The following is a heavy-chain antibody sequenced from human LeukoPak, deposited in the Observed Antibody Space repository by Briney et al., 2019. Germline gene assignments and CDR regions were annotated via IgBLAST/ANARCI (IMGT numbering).Heavy chain of an antibody. CDR1: GFTFKLYW. J-gene: IGHJ5*02. CDR3: VKGGPSTWS. Sequence: GGSLRLSCAASGFTFKLYWMHWVRQAPGKGPVWVSRINDDGSSTTCADSVKGRFTISRDDAKNMLFLQMNSLRGEDTAVYYCVKGGPSTWSWGQGTLVTVSS. CDR2: INDDGSST. V-gene: IGHV3-74*01. D-gene: IGHD2-15*01.